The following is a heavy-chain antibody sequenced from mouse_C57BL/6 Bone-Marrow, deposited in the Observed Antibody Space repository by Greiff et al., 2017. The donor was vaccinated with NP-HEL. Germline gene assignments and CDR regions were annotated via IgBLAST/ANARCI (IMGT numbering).Heavy chain of an antibody. V-gene: IGHV1-59*01. CDR1: GYTFTSYW. D-gene: IGHD1-1*01. CDR3: ARLITTVY. Sequence: QVQLQQSGAELVRPGTSVKLSCKASGYTFTSYWMHWVKQRPGQGLEWIGVIDPSDSYTNYNQKFKGKATLTVDTSSSTAYMQLSSLTSEDSAVYYCARLITTVYWGQGTSVTVSS. J-gene: IGHJ4*01. CDR2: IDPSDSYT.